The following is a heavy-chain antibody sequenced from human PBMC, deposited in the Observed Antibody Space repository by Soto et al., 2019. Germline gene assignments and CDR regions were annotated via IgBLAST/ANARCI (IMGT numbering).Heavy chain of an antibody. CDR1: GFTVSSNY. CDR3: ARDPGYSYGNT. J-gene: IGHJ5*02. D-gene: IGHD5-18*01. V-gene: IGHV3-66*01. CDR2: IYSGGST. Sequence: LRLSCAASGFTVSSNYMSWVRQAPGKGLEWVSVIYSGGSTYYADSVKGRFTISRDNSKNTLYLQMNSLRAEDTAVYYCARDPGYSYGNTWGQGTLVTVSS.